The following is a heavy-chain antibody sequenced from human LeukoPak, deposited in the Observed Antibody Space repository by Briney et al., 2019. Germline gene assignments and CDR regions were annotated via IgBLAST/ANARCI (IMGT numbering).Heavy chain of an antibody. CDR1: GFTFDDYA. CDR3: ARDAEDYYYGLYYYYGMDV. D-gene: IGHD3-10*01. V-gene: IGHV3-7*01. CDR2: IKQDGSEK. J-gene: IGHJ6*02. Sequence: GRSLRLSCAASGFTFDDYAMHWVRQAPGKGLEWVANIKQDGSEKYYVDSVKGRFTISRDNAKNSLYLQMNSLRAEDTAVYYCARDAEDYYYGLYYYYGMDVWGQGTTVTVSS.